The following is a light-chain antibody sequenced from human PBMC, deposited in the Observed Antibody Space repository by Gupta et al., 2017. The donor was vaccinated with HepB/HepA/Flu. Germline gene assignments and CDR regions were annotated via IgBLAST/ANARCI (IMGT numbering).Light chain of an antibody. J-gene: IGLJ3*02. V-gene: IGLV7-46*01. Sequence: QAVVTQEPSLTVSPGGTVTLTCGSSTGAVTSGHWPYWFQQKPGQAPRILIFDTNHRSSWTPARFSGSLLGGTAALTLSGAQAEDEAEYYCFPSFGGNPWVFGGGTKLTVL. CDR1: TGAVTSGHW. CDR3: FPSFGGNPWV. CDR2: DTN.